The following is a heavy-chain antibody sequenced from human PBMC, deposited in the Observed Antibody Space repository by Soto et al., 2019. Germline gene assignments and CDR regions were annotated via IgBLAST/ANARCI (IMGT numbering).Heavy chain of an antibody. CDR1: GGSISSSSYY. V-gene: IGHV4-39*07. CDR3: ARVEDYYDSSGYFDY. CDR2: IYYSGST. J-gene: IGHJ4*02. Sequence: SETLSLTCTVSGGSISSSSYYWGWIRQPPGKGLEWIGSIYYSGSTYYNTSLKSRVTISVDTSKNQFSLKLSSVTAADTAVYYCARVEDYYDSSGYFDYWGQGTLVTVSS. D-gene: IGHD3-22*01.